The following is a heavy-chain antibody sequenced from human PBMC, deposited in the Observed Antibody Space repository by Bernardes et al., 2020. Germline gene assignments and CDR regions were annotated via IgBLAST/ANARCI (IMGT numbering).Heavy chain of an antibody. CDR1: GDSMTKDY. Sequence: SETLSLTRNVSGDSMTKDYWSWIRQPPGKGLEWIAYIYHSGNTIYNPSLRSRVTISMDTSKNQFSLKMISVSAADTAVYYCARGPLGHSSGYYWGQGTLVTVSS. CDR2: IYHSGNT. CDR3: ARGPLGHSSGYY. J-gene: IGHJ4*02. V-gene: IGHV4-59*01. D-gene: IGHD3-22*01.